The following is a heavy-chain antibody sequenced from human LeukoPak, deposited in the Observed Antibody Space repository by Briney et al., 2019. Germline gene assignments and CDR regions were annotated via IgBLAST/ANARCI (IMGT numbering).Heavy chain of an antibody. Sequence: PGGSLRLSCAASGFTFSAYLMTWVRLAPGKGLEWVSTLTGSGHGTHYADSVRGRFTISRDNSKNTVFLQMNSLRAEDTAVYYCAKDDISGSYSVNWGQGTLVTVSS. J-gene: IGHJ4*02. V-gene: IGHV3-23*01. CDR1: GFTFSAYL. CDR2: LTGSGHGT. CDR3: AKDDISGSYSVN. D-gene: IGHD1-26*01.